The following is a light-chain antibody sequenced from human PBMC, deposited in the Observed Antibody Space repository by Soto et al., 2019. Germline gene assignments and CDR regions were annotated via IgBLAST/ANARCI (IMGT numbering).Light chain of an antibody. CDR1: SGSVSTSYY. CDR3: VLYMGSGISV. J-gene: IGLJ2*01. Sequence: QAVVTQEPSFSVSPGGTVTLTCGLSSGSVSTSYYPSWYQQTPGQAPRTLIYSTNTRSSGVPDRFSGSILGNKAALTITGAHADDESDYYCVLYMGSGISVFGGGPKLTVL. V-gene: IGLV8-61*01. CDR2: STN.